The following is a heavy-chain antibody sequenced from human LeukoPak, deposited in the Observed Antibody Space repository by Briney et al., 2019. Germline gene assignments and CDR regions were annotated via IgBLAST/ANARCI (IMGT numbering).Heavy chain of an antibody. V-gene: IGHV3-7*03. J-gene: IGHJ4*02. CDR3: ATVAPRWLLYN. CDR2: MEDDYTEK. CDR1: GFPFSGSW. D-gene: IGHD3-3*01. Sequence: GGSLRLSCVVSGFPFSGSWMTWVRQVPGKGLEWVANMEDDYTEKFYLDSVRGRFTISRDNAKNSLFLQMDSLRVEDTAVYYCATVAPRWLLYNWGQGTLVTVSS.